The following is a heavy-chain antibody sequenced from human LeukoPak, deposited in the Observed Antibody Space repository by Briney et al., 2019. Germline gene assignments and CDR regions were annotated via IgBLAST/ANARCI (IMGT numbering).Heavy chain of an antibody. CDR2: VYYSGST. Sequence: SETLSLTCTVSGDSISSYHWSWIRQPPGKGLEWIGYVYYSGSTTYNPSLESRVTISIDTSKKQFSLKLSSVTAADTAVYYCARGAAPDYWGQGTLVTVSS. CDR3: ARGAAPDY. V-gene: IGHV4-59*01. CDR1: GDSISSYH. D-gene: IGHD3-16*01. J-gene: IGHJ4*02.